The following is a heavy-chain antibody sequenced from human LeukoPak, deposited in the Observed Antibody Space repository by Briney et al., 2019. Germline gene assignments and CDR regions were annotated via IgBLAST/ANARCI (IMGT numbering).Heavy chain of an antibody. CDR2: IKQDGSEK. V-gene: IGHV3-7*01. D-gene: IGHD2-15*01. Sequence: PGGSLRLSCAASGFTFSSYWMSWGRQAPGEGLEWVANIKQDGSEKYYVDSVKGRFTISRDNAKNSLYLQMNSLRAEDTAVYYCAREVGSGGSLGFDYWGQGTLVTVSS. CDR1: GFTFSSYW. CDR3: AREVGSGGSLGFDY. J-gene: IGHJ4*02.